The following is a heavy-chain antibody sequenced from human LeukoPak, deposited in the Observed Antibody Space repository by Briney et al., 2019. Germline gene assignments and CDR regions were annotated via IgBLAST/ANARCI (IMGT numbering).Heavy chain of an antibody. CDR2: IHYSGST. CDR1: GGSISSYY. J-gene: IGHJ3*02. Sequence: SETLSLTCTVSGGSISSYYWSWIRQPPGKGLEWIGSIHYSGSTNYNPSLKSRVTISVDTSKNQFSLRLSSVTAADTAVYYCARDRYYYDSSPRAFDIWGQGTMVTVSS. V-gene: IGHV4-59*12. CDR3: ARDRYYYDSSPRAFDI. D-gene: IGHD3-22*01.